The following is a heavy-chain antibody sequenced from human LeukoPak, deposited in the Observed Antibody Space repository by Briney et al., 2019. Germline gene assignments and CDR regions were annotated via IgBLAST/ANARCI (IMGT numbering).Heavy chain of an antibody. CDR3: AKEMLRVVPAASTKHYYYGMDV. Sequence: GRSLRLSCAAPGFTFSSYGMHWVRQAPGKGLEWVAVISYDGSNKYYADSVKGRFTISRDNSKNTLYLQMNSLRAEDTAVYYCAKEMLRVVPAASTKHYYYGMDVWGQGTTVTVSS. CDR1: GFTFSSYG. V-gene: IGHV3-30*18. CDR2: ISYDGSNK. D-gene: IGHD2-2*01. J-gene: IGHJ6*02.